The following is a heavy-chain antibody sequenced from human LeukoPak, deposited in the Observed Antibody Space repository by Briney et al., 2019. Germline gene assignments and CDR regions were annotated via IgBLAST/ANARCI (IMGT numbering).Heavy chain of an antibody. J-gene: IGHJ4*02. V-gene: IGHV4-30-4*01. D-gene: IGHD6-13*01. Sequence: SETLSLTCTVSGGSISSGDYYWSWIRQPPGKGLEWIGYIFYSGSTYYNPSLKSRVTISVDTSKNQFSLKLSSVTAADTAVYYCARVASSWYIDYWGQGTLVTVSS. CDR2: IFYSGST. CDR1: GGSISSGDYY. CDR3: ARVASSWYIDY.